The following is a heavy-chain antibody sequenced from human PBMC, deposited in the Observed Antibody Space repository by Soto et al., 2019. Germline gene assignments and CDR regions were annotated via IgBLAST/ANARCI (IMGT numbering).Heavy chain of an antibody. Sequence: GGPLRLSCAASGFTFSSYAMSWVRQAPGKXLEWVSAXXXXXXXXXXXXSVKGQFTISRDNSKNTLYLQMNRLRAEDTAVYYCAKDLKDYYYDSSGYYQYWGQGTLVTVSS. D-gene: IGHD3-22*01. CDR1: GFTFSSYA. J-gene: IGHJ4*02. V-gene: IGHV3-23*01. CDR3: AKDLKDYYYDSSGYYQY. CDR2: XXXXXXXX.